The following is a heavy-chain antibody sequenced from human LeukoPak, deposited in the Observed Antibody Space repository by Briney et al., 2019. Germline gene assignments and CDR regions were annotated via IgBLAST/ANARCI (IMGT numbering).Heavy chain of an antibody. CDR3: ARDGLVDTPMGAGY. Sequence: PGGPLRLPCAVPAPTFDDYDMSWVRQAPGKGLEWVSGINWNGGSTVYADSVKGRFTISRDNAKNSLYLQMNSLRAEDTALYYCARDGLVDTPMGAGYWGQGTLVTVSS. J-gene: IGHJ4*02. V-gene: IGHV3-20*04. D-gene: IGHD5-18*01. CDR2: INWNGGST. CDR1: APTFDDYD.